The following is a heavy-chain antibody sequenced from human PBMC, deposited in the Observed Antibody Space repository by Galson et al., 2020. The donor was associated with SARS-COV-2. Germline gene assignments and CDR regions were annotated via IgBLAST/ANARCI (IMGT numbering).Heavy chain of an antibody. CDR3: ATSPGIAVAGNNWFDP. D-gene: IGHD6-19*01. CDR2: FDPEDGET. CDR1: GYTLTELS. V-gene: IGHV1-24*01. J-gene: IGHJ5*02. Sequence: SVKVSCKVSGYTLTELSMHWVRQAPGKGLEWMGGFDPEDGETIYAQKFQGRVTMTEDTSTDTAYMELSSLRSEDTAVYYCATSPGIAVAGNNWFDPWGQGTLVTVSS.